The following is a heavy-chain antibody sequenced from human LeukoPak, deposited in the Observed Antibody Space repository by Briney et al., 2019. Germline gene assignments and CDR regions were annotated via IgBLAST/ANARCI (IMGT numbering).Heavy chain of an antibody. CDR3: ARDRIGVSDY. V-gene: IGHV3-21*05. CDR1: GFTFSTYN. D-gene: IGHD3-10*01. CDR2: ITSSSTNI. Sequence: PGGSLRLSCAASGFTFSTYNMNWVRQAPGKGLEWVSHITSSSTNIYYADSVKGRFTISRDNAKNSLYLQMNSLRAEDTAVYYCARDRIGVSDYWGQGTLVTVSS. J-gene: IGHJ4*02.